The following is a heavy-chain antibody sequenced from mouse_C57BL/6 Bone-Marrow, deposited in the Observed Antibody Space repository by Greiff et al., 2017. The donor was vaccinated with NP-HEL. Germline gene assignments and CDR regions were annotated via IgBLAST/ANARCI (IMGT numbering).Heavy chain of an antibody. CDR2: INPNYGTT. Sequence: VQLKESGPELVKPGASVKISCKASGYSFTDYNMNWVKQSNGKSLEWIGVINPNYGTTSYNQKFKGKATLTVDQSSSTAYMQLNSLTSEDSAVYYCAGIYYGYHYYAMDYWGQGTSVTVSS. J-gene: IGHJ4*01. D-gene: IGHD2-2*01. V-gene: IGHV1-39*01. CDR1: GYSFTDYN. CDR3: AGIYYGYHYYAMDY.